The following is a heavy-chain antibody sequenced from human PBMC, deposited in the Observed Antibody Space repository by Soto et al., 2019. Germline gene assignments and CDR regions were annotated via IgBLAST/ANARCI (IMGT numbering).Heavy chain of an antibody. D-gene: IGHD4-4*01. Sequence: GGSLRLSCAASGFTFSSYAMSWVRQAPGKGLEWDLDISGSVGSTYYSDSVKGRFTISRDNSKNTLYLQMNSLRAEDTAVYYCAKDQAPPTVTLDYYYGMDVWGQGTTVTVSS. J-gene: IGHJ6*02. CDR3: AKDQAPPTVTLDYYYGMDV. CDR1: GFTFSSYA. V-gene: IGHV3-23*01. CDR2: ISGSVGST.